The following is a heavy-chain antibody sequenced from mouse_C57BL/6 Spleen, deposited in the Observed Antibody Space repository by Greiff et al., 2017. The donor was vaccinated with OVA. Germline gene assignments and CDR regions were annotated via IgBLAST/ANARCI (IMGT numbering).Heavy chain of an antibody. J-gene: IGHJ1*03. D-gene: IGHD2-4*01. CDR2: IYPGDGDT. Sequence: QVQLKESGAELVKPGASVKISCKASGYAFSSYWMNWVKQRPGKGLEWIGQIYPGDGDTNYNGKFKGKATLTADKSSSTAYMQLSSLTSEDSAVYFCARGITGYWYFDVWGTGTTVTVSS. V-gene: IGHV1-80*01. CDR3: ARGITGYWYFDV. CDR1: GYAFSSYW.